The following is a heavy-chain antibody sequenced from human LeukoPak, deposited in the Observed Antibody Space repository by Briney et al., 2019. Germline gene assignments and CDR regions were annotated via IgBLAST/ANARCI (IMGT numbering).Heavy chain of an antibody. D-gene: IGHD3-3*01. CDR2: IKQDGSEK. J-gene: IGHJ5*02. CDR1: GFTFSSYW. V-gene: IGHV3-7*01. CDR3: AREQYDFWSGYGWVLNWFDP. Sequence: QTGGSLRLSCAASGFTFSSYWMSWVRQAPGKGLEWVANIKQDGSEKYYVDSVKGRFTISRDTAKNSLYLQMNSLRAEDTAVYYCAREQYDFWSGYGWVLNWFDPWGQGTLVTVSS.